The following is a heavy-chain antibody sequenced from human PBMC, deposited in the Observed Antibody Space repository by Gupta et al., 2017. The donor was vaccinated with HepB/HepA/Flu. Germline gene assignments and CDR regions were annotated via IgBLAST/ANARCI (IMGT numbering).Heavy chain of an antibody. CDR2: INHSGST. J-gene: IGHJ6*03. V-gene: IGHV4-34*01. D-gene: IGHD1-14*01. CDR1: GGSFSGYY. CDR3: ARGLPNPLGPYYYYYMDV. Sequence: QVQLQQWGAGLLKPSETLSLTCAVYGGSFSGYYWSWIRQPPGKGLEWIGEINHSGSTNYNPSLKSRVTISVDTSKNQFSLKLSSVTAADTAVYYCARGLPNPLGPYYYYYMDVWGKGTTVTVSS.